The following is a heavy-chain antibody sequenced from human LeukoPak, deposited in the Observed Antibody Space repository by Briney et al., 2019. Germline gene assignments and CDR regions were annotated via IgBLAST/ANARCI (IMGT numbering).Heavy chain of an antibody. CDR1: GGSISGYY. Sequence: SETLSLTCAVSGGSISGYYWSWVRQSPGKGLESIGFIYSTGSTSYNPSLRSRVTISIDTSQNQFYLRLSSVTAADTAVYYCARERGSLTGYLSIDYWGHGTLVTVSS. V-gene: IGHV4-4*08. J-gene: IGHJ4*01. D-gene: IGHD3-9*01. CDR2: IYSTGST. CDR3: ARERGSLTGYLSIDY.